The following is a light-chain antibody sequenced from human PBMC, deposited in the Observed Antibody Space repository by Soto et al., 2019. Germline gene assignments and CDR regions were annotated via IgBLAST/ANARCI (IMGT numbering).Light chain of an antibody. V-gene: IGLV2-14*01. CDR2: QVN. CDR1: SSDVGGYNY. Sequence: QSVLTQPASVSGSPGQSITISCTGTSSDVGGYNYVSWYQQHPGKAPKLMICQVNNRPSGVSDRFSGSKSGNTASLTISGLQAEDEADYYCSSFTSTSTLFVFGTGTKLTVL. J-gene: IGLJ1*01. CDR3: SSFTSTSTLFV.